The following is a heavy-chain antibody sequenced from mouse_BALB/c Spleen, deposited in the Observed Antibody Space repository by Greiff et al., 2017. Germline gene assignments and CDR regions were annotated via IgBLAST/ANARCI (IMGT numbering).Heavy chain of an antibody. Sequence: VQLQQPGAELVKPGASVKLSCKASGYTFTSYYMYWVKQRPGQGLEWIGGINPSNGGTNFNEKFKSKATLTVDKSSSTAYMQLSSLTSEDSAVYYCTRAAYGNYGAWFAYWGQGTLVTVSA. CDR1: GYTFTSYY. V-gene: IGHV1S81*02. CDR2: INPSNGGT. CDR3: TRAAYGNYGAWFAY. D-gene: IGHD2-1*01. J-gene: IGHJ3*01.